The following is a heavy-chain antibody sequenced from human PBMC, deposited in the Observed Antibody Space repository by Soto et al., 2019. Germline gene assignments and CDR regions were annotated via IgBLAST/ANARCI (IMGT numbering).Heavy chain of an antibody. V-gene: IGHV2-5*02. J-gene: IGHJ4*02. D-gene: IGHD5-18*01. CDR2: IYWDDDK. CDR3: AHRGYMYGNWDHGYFDY. CDR1: GFSLTTSGVG. Sequence: QITLKESGPPRVKPTQTLALTCTFSGFSLTTSGVGVGWIRKTPGKALEWLAVIYWDDDKRYNPSLKNRLTITKDTSKNQVVIIMADMDPVDTATYFCAHRGYMYGNWDHGYFDYWGQGTLVTVSS.